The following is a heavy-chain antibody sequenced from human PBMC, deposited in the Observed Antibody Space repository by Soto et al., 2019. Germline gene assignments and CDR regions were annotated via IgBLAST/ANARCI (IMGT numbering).Heavy chain of an antibody. CDR2: MNPNSGNT. J-gene: IGHJ6*02. D-gene: IGHD2-15*01. V-gene: IGHV1-8*01. CDR3: ARGVAYYYYGMDV. Sequence: ASVKVSYKASGYTFTSYDINWVRQATGQGLEWMGWMNPNSGNTGYAQKIQGRDTMTRNTSISTAYMEMSILRSEDTAVYYCARGVAYYYYGMDVWGQGTTVTVSS. CDR1: GYTFTSYD.